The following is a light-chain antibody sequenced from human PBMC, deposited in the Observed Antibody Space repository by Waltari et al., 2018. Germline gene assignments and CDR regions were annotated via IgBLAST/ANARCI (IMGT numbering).Light chain of an antibody. CDR3: QQYYEGPAT. CDR2: WAS. J-gene: IGKJ2*01. Sequence: DIVMTQSPDSLPVSLGERATFNCTSSQSIFYRSNNKNYLAWYQHKPGQPPKLLISWASTRASGVPDRFSGSGSGTDFTLTINSVQAGDVAVYYCQQYYEGPATFGQGTKLEIK. V-gene: IGKV4-1*01. CDR1: QSIFYRSNNKNY.